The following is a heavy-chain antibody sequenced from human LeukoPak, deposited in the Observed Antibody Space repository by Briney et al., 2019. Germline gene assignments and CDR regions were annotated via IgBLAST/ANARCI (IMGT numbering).Heavy chain of an antibody. Sequence: SVKVSCKASGGTFSSYAISWVRQAPGQGLEWMGGIIPIFGTANYAQKFQGRVTITTDESTSTAYMELSSLRSEDTAVYYCASRAQRITIFGVLTGPYYYYMDVRGKGTTVTVSS. CDR2: IIPIFGTA. J-gene: IGHJ6*03. V-gene: IGHV1-69*05. CDR3: ASRAQRITIFGVLTGPYYYYMDV. CDR1: GGTFSSYA. D-gene: IGHD3-3*01.